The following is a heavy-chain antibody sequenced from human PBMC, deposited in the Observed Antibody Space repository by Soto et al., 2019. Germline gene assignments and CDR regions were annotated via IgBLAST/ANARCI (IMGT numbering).Heavy chain of an antibody. CDR3: ARVWDFWGGYELQH. D-gene: IGHD3-3*01. CDR2: ISANKGNT. CDR1: GYTFTSYG. Sequence: ASVKVSCKASGYTFTSYGISWVRQAPGQGLEWMGWISANKGNTNYAQKFQGRVTMTTDTSTSTAYMELRSLRSDDTAVYYCARVWDFWGGYELQHWGQGTLVTVSS. V-gene: IGHV1-18*01. J-gene: IGHJ1*01.